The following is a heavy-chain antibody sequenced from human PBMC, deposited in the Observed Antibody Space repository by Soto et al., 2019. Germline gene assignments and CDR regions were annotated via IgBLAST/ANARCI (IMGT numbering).Heavy chain of an antibody. V-gene: IGHV3-30*18. CDR2: ISYDGSNK. CDR1: GFTFSSYG. J-gene: IGHJ6*02. D-gene: IGHD6-13*01. Sequence: QVQLVESGGGVVQPGRSLRLSCAASGFTFSSYGMHWVRQAPGKGLEWVAVISYDGSNKYYADSVKGRFTISRDNSKNTLYLQMNSLRVEDTAVYYCAKDVYGSSWYSDYYGMDVWGQGTTVTVSS. CDR3: AKDVYGSSWYSDYYGMDV.